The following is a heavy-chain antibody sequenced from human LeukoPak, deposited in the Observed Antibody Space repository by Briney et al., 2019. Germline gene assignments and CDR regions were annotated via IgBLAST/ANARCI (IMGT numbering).Heavy chain of an antibody. V-gene: IGHV1-2*02. Sequence: ASVKVSCKASGYTFTGYYMHWVRQAPGQGLEWMGWINPNSGGTNYAQKFQGRVTMTRDTSISTAYVELSRLRSDDTAVYYCARAASGSYPVLDYWGQGTLVTVSS. D-gene: IGHD1-26*01. CDR2: INPNSGGT. CDR1: GYTFTGYY. J-gene: IGHJ4*02. CDR3: ARAASGSYPVLDY.